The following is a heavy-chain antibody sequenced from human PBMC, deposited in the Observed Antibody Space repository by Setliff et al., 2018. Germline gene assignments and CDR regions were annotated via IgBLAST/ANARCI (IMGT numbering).Heavy chain of an antibody. CDR2: IYPGDSDT. V-gene: IGHV5-51*01. J-gene: IGHJ6*02. CDR3: ARSDYGDYFAWDSYGMDV. CDR1: GYSFTSYW. Sequence: GESLKISCKGSGYSFTSYWIGWVRQMPGKGLEWMGIIYPGDSDTRYSPSFQGQVTISADKSISTAYLQWSSLKASDTAMYYCARSDYGDYFAWDSYGMDVWGRGTTVTVSS. D-gene: IGHD4-17*01.